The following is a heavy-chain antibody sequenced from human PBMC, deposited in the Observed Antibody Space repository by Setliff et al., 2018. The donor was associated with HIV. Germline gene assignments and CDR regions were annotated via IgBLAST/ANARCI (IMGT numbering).Heavy chain of an antibody. CDR3: AKIPHTGDSAYDV. CDR2: ISYDGSNK. V-gene: IGHV3-30*18. Sequence: PGGSLRLSCAASGFTFSNYAMNWVRQAPGKGLEWVSLISYDGSNKYYADSVKGRFSISRDNPKNTVYLQMNSLRAEDTALYYCAKIPHTGDSAYDVWGQGTMVTVSS. D-gene: IGHD7-27*01. J-gene: IGHJ3*01. CDR1: GFTFSNYA.